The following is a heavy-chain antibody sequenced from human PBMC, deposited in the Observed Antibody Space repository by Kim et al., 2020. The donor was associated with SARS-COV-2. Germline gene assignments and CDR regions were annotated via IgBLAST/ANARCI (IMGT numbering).Heavy chain of an antibody. CDR1: GFTFSSYS. Sequence: GGSLRLSCAASGFTFSSYSMNWVRQAPGKGLEWVSYISSSSSTIYYADSVKGRFTISRDNAKNSLYLQMNSLRAEDTAVYYCAREGRFGVPAAIDYYYYYGMDVWGQGTTVTVSS. CDR2: ISSSSSTI. CDR3: AREGRFGVPAAIDYYYYYGMDV. D-gene: IGHD2-2*01. V-gene: IGHV3-48*04. J-gene: IGHJ6*02.